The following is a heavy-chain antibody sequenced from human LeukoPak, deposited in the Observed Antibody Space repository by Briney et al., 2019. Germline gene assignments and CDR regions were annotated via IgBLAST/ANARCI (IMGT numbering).Heavy chain of an antibody. CDR1: GFTFSSYV. Sequence: GGSLRLSCAASGFTFSSYVMSWVRQAPGKGLDWVSAISGSGGSTYYADSVKGRFTISRDNSKNTLFLQMNSLRAEDTAVYYCAFHSDNFLRVFWGQGTLVTVSS. D-gene: IGHD4-23*01. CDR2: ISGSGGST. V-gene: IGHV3-23*01. J-gene: IGHJ4*02. CDR3: AFHSDNFLRVF.